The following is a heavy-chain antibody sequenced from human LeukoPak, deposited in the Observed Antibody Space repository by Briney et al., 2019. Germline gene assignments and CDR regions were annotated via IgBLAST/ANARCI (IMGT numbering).Heavy chain of an antibody. D-gene: IGHD6-13*01. CDR1: GYTFTGYY. J-gene: IGHJ4*02. Sequence: ASVKVSCKASGYTFTGYYMHWVRQAPRQGLEWMGRINPNSGGTNYAQKFQGRVTMTRDTSISTAYMELSRLRSDDTAVYYCAIRLAAAGSRDYWGQGTLVTVSS. V-gene: IGHV1-2*06. CDR2: INPNSGGT. CDR3: AIRLAAAGSRDY.